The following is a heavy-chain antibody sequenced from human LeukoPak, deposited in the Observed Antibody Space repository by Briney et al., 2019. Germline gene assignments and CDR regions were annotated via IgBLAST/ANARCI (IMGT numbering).Heavy chain of an antibody. Sequence: GGSLRLSCAAPGFTFSSYSMNWVRQAPGKGLEWVSSISSSSSYIYYADSVKGRFTISRDNAKNSLYLQMNSLRAEDTAVYYCARDGYYYDSSGYYPLAWFNYWGQGTLVTVSS. V-gene: IGHV3-21*01. CDR3: ARDGYYYDSSGYYPLAWFNY. CDR2: ISSSSSYI. CDR1: GFTFSSYS. J-gene: IGHJ4*02. D-gene: IGHD3-22*01.